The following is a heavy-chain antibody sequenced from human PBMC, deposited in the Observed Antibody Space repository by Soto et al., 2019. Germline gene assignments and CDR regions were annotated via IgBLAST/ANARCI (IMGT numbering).Heavy chain of an antibody. V-gene: IGHV4-34*01. CDR2: INDSGSA. CDR1: GASSGVYY. CDR3: SGLRCFYSYLDV. Sequence: QVQLQQWGAGLLKPSETLSLTCAVSGASSGVYYWTWIRQPPGKGLEWIGEINDSGSANHNPSLKCRFTISVDTYKNQFSLRLSSATAAHPTVYYCSGLRCFYSYLDVWGNGTTVTVS. D-gene: IGHD2-21*01. J-gene: IGHJ6*03.